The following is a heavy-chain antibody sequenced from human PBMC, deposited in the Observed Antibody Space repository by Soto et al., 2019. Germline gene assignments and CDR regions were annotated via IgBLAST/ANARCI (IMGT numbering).Heavy chain of an antibody. CDR3: ARGRIPSYYFDY. V-gene: IGHV3-30-3*01. Sequence: GGSLRLSCASSGFTFSGYAMHWVRQAPGKGLEWAAFISYDGSNKNYADSVKGRFTISRENSKNTLYLQMNSLTTEDTAVYYCARGRIPSYYFDYWGQGTLVTVSS. D-gene: IGHD2-21*01. J-gene: IGHJ4*02. CDR2: ISYDGSNK. CDR1: GFTFSGYA.